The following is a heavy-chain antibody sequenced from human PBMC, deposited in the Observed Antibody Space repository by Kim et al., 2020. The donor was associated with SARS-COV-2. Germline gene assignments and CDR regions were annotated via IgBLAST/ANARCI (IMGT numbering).Heavy chain of an antibody. J-gene: IGHJ3*02. V-gene: IGHV3-21*01. CDR1: GFTFSSYS. D-gene: IGHD6-19*01. CDR2: ISSSSSYI. Sequence: GGSLRLSCAASGFTFSSYSMNWVRQAPGKGLEWVSSISSSSSYIYYADSVKGRFTISRDNAKNSLYLQMNSLRAEDTAVYYCARDPGIAVAGTCYDAFDIWGQGTMVTVSS. CDR3: ARDPGIAVAGTCYDAFDI.